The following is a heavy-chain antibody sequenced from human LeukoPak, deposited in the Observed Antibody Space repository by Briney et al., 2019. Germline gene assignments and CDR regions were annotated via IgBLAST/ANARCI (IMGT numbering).Heavy chain of an antibody. CDR1: GYTFTGYY. CDR2: MNVKTGAT. D-gene: IGHD1-26*01. V-gene: IGHV1-2*02. CDR3: ARQSGTYWGLDY. Sequence: ASVKVSCKASGYTFTGYYIHWVRQAPGHGLEWLGLMNVKTGATSSAQRFPGRFTMTRDTSIGTASMEFSSLTSDDTAVYYCARQSGTYWGLDYWGQGTLVTVSS. J-gene: IGHJ4*02.